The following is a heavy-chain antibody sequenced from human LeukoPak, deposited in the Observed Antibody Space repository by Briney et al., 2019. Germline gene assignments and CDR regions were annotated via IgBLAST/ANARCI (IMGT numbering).Heavy chain of an antibody. CDR1: GYTLTKNG. J-gene: IGHJ4*02. V-gene: IGHV1-18*01. CDR3: ARGSHGVVIPY. CDR2: ISAYNGDT. Sequence: GASVKVSCKASGYTLTKNGINWVRQAPGQGLEWLGWISAYNGDTNYAKGVQGRVTMTADTSTNTAYLELTTLTPGDTAVYYCARGSHGVVIPYWGQGTLVTVSS. D-gene: IGHD3-3*01.